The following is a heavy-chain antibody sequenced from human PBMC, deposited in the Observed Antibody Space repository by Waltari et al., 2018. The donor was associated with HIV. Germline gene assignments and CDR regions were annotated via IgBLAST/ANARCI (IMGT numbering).Heavy chain of an antibody. CDR1: DGSITDSSGDYH. D-gene: IGHD1-26*01. J-gene: IGHJ4*02. Sequence: QLQLQESGPGLVKPSETPSLTCTVPDGSITDSSGDYHWGWIRQPPGKELEWIGNIHYSGNTFYNPSLRSRVTISADKSKNQFSLKLRSVTAADTAVYFCMRHRGYFPPDYWGQGTLVTVSS. CDR3: MRHRGYFPPDY. CDR2: IHYSGNT. V-gene: IGHV4-39*01.